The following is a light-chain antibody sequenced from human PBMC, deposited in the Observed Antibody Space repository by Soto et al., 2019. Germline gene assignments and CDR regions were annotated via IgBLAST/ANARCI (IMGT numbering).Light chain of an antibody. CDR2: EGT. V-gene: IGLV2-14*01. CDR3: SSSTNTNTLVI. J-gene: IGLJ2*01. Sequence: QSVLTQPASVSGSPGQSITISCTGTSSDIGRYKFVPWFQQHPGKAPKLMIFEGTNRPSGVSNRFSGSKSGNTASLTISGLQAEDEAIYFCSSSTNTNTLVIFGGGTKLTVL. CDR1: SSDIGRYKF.